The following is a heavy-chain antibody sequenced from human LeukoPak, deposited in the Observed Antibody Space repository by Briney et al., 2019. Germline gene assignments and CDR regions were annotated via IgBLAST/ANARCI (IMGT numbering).Heavy chain of an antibody. Sequence: GGSLRLSCAASGFTLSSYWMHWVRQAPGKGLVWVSRINSDGSSTSYADSVKGRFTISRDNAKNTLYLQMNSLRAEDTAVYYCATPRGSGSYLALDYWGQGTLVTVSS. CDR1: GFTLSSYW. CDR2: INSDGSST. CDR3: ATPRGSGSYLALDY. V-gene: IGHV3-74*01. J-gene: IGHJ4*02. D-gene: IGHD1-26*01.